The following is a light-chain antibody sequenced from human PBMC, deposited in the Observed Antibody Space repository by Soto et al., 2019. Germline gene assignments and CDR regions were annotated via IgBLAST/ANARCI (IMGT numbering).Light chain of an antibody. J-gene: IGLJ2*01. Sequence: QSALTQPRSVSGSPGQSVTISCTGTSSDVGGYNYVSWYQQHPGKAPKLMIYDVSKRPSGVSDRFSGSKSGNTAFLSISGLQAEDYADYYCCSYAGRLVFGGGTKLTVL. V-gene: IGLV2-11*01. CDR2: DVS. CDR3: CSYAGRLV. CDR1: SSDVGGYNY.